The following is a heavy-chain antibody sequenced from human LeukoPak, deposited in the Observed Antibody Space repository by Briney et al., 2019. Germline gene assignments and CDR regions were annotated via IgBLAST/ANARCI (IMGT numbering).Heavy chain of an antibody. V-gene: IGHV3-48*02. CDR1: GFTFSSYS. D-gene: IGHD3-10*01. CDR3: AREPLYGSGSYSFDY. J-gene: IGHJ4*02. Sequence: GGSLRLSCAASGFTFSSYSMNWVRQAPGKGLEWVSYISSSSSTIYYADSVKGRFTISRDNAKNSLYLQMNSLRDEDTAVYYCAREPLYGSGSYSFDYWGPGTLVTVSS. CDR2: ISSSSSTI.